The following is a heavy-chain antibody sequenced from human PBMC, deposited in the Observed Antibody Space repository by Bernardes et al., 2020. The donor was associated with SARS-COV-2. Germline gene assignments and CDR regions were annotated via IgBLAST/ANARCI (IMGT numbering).Heavy chain of an antibody. CDR3: AGEVEMGVTPFAFDI. D-gene: IGHD4-4*01. Sequence: SETLSLTCTVSGGSVSSGSYYWSWIRQPPGKGLEWIGYIYYSGSTNYNPSLKSRVTISVDTSKNQFSLKLSSVTAADTAVYYCAGEVEMGVTPFAFDIWGQGTMVTVSS. CDR2: IYYSGST. V-gene: IGHV4-61*01. J-gene: IGHJ3*02. CDR1: GGSVSSGSYY.